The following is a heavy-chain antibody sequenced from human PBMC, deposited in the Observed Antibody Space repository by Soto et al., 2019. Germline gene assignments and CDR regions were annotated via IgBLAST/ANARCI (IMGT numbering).Heavy chain of an antibody. V-gene: IGHV3-53*01. D-gene: IGHD3-10*01. CDR2: IYSGGST. CDR1: GFTVSSNY. J-gene: IGHJ6*02. Sequence: GSLRLSCAASGFTVSSNYMSWVRQAPGKGLEWVSVIYSGGSTYYADSVKGRFTISRDNSKNTLYLQMNSLRAEDTAVYYCATRHITMVRGVIIEDYYGMDVWGQGTTVTVSS. CDR3: ATRHITMVRGVIIEDYYGMDV.